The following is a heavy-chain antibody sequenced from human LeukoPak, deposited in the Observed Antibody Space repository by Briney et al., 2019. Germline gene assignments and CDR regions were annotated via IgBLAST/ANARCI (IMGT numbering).Heavy chain of an antibody. CDR3: ATTPMITFGGVPPGYDY. CDR2: IVVGSGNT. CDR1: GFTFTSSA. D-gene: IGHD3-16*01. V-gene: IGHV1-58*01. J-gene: IGHJ4*02. Sequence: SVKVSCKASGFTFTSSAVQWVRQARGQRLEWIGWIVVGSGNTNYAQKFQERVTITRDMSTSTAYMELSSLRSEDTAVYYCATTPMITFGGVPPGYDYWGQGTLVTVSS.